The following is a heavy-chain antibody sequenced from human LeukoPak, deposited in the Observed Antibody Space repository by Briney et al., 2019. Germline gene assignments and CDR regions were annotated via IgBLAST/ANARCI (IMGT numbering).Heavy chain of an antibody. Sequence: DSVKGRFTISRDNSKKTLYLQMNSLRAEDTAVYYCALTVADDFFNFDYWGQGTLVTVSS. V-gene: IGHV3-30*03. CDR3: ALTVADDFFNFDY. J-gene: IGHJ4*02. D-gene: IGHD2-21*02.